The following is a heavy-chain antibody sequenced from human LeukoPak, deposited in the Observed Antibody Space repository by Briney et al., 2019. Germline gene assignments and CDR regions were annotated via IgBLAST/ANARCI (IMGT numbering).Heavy chain of an antibody. Sequence: GGSLRLSCAASGFTFSSYEMNWVGQAPGKGGEWVSYISSSGITIYYADSLKARFPISRDNATNSLYLQMNSLRAEDTAVYYCARDLHYYDSSGYPYYFDYWGQGALVTVSS. CDR3: ARDLHYYDSSGYPYYFDY. D-gene: IGHD3-22*01. CDR2: ISSSGITI. J-gene: IGHJ4*02. V-gene: IGHV3-48*03. CDR1: GFTFSSYE.